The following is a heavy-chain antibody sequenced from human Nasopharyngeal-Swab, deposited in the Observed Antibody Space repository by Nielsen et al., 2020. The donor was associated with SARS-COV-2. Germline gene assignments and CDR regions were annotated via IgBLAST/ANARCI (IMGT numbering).Heavy chain of an antibody. D-gene: IGHD2-21*02. CDR1: GFTFTNAW. Sequence: GGSLRLSCEVSGFTFTNAWMSWVRQAPGRGLEWVGRIKTKTDGATTDYAAPVKGRFTISRDDSKNTMFLQMNSLRTEDTAVYYCTPGKICAGDCYSRPLDYWGQGTLVTVSS. V-gene: IGHV3-15*01. CDR3: TPGKICAGDCYSRPLDY. CDR2: IKTKTDGATT. J-gene: IGHJ4*02.